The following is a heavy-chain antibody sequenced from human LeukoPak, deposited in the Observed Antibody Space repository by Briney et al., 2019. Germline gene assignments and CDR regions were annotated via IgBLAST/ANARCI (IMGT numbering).Heavy chain of an antibody. CDR2: IRSKANSYAT. D-gene: IGHD3-10*01. CDR3: TRQDSGFDY. J-gene: IGHJ4*02. Sequence: GGCLRLSCAASGFIFSGSVMHWVRQASGKGLEWVGRIRSKANSYATAYAASVKGRFTISRDDSKNTAYLQMNSLKTEDTAVYYCTRQDSGFDYWGQGTLVTVSS. V-gene: IGHV3-73*01. CDR1: GFIFSGSV.